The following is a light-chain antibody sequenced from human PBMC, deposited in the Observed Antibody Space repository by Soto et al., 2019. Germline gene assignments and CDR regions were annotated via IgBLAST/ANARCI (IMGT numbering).Light chain of an antibody. CDR2: GAS. V-gene: IGKV3-15*01. CDR1: QNIITK. J-gene: IGKJ4*01. Sequence: EIVMTQSPATLSVSPGERATLSCRASQNIITKLAWYQQKPGQAPRLLIYGASTRATGIPVRFSGSGYGTEFTLTITSLQYEDSAVYYCQEYNNWHPITFDGGTKVEIK. CDR3: QEYNNWHPIT.